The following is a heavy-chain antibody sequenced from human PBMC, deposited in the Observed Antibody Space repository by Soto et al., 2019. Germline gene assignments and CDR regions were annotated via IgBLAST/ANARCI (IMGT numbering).Heavy chain of an antibody. Sequence: ASVKVSCKASGYTFTGYYIQWVRQAPGQGLEWMGWINPNSGGTNYAQKFQGRVTMTRDTSISTAYMELSRLRSDDTAVYYCARDRITMVRGVTPRGWFDPWGQGTLVTVSS. CDR2: INPNSGGT. D-gene: IGHD3-10*01. J-gene: IGHJ5*02. V-gene: IGHV1-2*02. CDR3: ARDRITMVRGVTPRGWFDP. CDR1: GYTFTGYY.